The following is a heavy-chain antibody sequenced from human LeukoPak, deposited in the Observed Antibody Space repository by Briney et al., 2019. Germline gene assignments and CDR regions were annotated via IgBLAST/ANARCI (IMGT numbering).Heavy chain of an antibody. CDR1: GFTFTSYA. V-gene: IGHV3-23*01. CDR2: ISGSGGST. CDR3: AKGSAVAAPRNWFDP. D-gene: IGHD6-19*01. J-gene: IGHJ5*02. Sequence: GGSLRLSCAASGFTFTSYAMSWVRQAPGKGLEWVSAISGSGGSTYYADTVKGRFTISRDNSKNTLSLQMNSLRAEDTAVYYCAKGSAVAAPRNWFDPWGRGTLVTVSS.